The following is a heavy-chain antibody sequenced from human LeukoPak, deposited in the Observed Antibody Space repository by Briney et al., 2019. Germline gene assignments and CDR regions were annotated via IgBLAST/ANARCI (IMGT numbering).Heavy chain of an antibody. CDR3: ARGASGYSYG. J-gene: IGHJ4*02. D-gene: IGHD5-18*01. CDR1: GGSISSYY. CDR2: IYYSGSI. V-gene: IGHV4-59*01. Sequence: SETLSLTCTVSGGSISSYYWSWIRQPPGQGLEWIGYIYYSGSINYNPSLKSRVTISVDTSKNQFSLKLSSVTAADTAVYYCARGASGYSYGWGQGTLVTVSS.